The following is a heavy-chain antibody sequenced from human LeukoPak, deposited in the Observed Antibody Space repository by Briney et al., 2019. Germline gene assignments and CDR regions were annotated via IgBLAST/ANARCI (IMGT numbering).Heavy chain of an antibody. J-gene: IGHJ4*02. CDR2: ISSSSSTI. Sequence: GGSLRLSCAASGFTFSSYSMNWVRQAPGKGLEWVSYISSSSSTIYYADSVKGRLTISRDNAKNSLYLQMNSLRDEDTAVYYCARVFHDGDSLFGIDYWGQGTLVTVSS. V-gene: IGHV3-48*02. D-gene: IGHD2-21*02. CDR1: GFTFSSYS. CDR3: ARVFHDGDSLFGIDY.